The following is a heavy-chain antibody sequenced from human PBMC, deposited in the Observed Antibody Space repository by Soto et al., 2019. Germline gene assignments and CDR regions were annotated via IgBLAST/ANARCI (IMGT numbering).Heavy chain of an antibody. J-gene: IGHJ5*02. V-gene: IGHV3-7*05. CDR2: IKEDGSEK. CDR1: GFTFSNYW. CDR3: ASEGTNGRYDWFDP. D-gene: IGHD2-8*01. Sequence: EVQLVESGGDLVQPGGSLRLSCAASGFTFSNYWMTWVRQAPGKGLEWVANIKEDGSEKNYVDSVKGRFTISRDNAKNSLFLRLKSLRAGDTALYFCASEGTNGRYDWFDPLGQGTLVTVSS.